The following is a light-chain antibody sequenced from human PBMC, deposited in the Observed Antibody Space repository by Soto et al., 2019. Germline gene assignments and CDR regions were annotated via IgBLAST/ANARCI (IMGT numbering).Light chain of an antibody. CDR2: DAS. CDR1: QSVSSY. J-gene: IGKJ4*01. V-gene: IGKV3-11*01. Sequence: EIVLTQSPATLSLSPGERATLSCRASQSVSSYLVWYQQTPGQAPRLLMYDASNRATGIPARFSGSGSGTDFTLTISSLEPADFAVYYCQQRSTWPLTFGGGTKVEIK. CDR3: QQRSTWPLT.